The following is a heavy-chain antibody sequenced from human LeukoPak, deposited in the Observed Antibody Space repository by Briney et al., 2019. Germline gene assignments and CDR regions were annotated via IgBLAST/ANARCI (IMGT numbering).Heavy chain of an antibody. V-gene: IGHV3-7*01. CDR1: GFTFSGYW. CDR3: ARGGICSSTSCYKSFDY. CDR2: IKQDGSEK. Sequence: GGSLRLSCAASGFTFSGYWMNWVRQAPGKGLEWVANIKQDGSEKYYVDSVKGRFTISRDNAKNSLYLQMSSLRAEDTAVYYCARGGICSSTSCYKSFDYWGQGTLVTVSS. D-gene: IGHD2-2*02. J-gene: IGHJ4*02.